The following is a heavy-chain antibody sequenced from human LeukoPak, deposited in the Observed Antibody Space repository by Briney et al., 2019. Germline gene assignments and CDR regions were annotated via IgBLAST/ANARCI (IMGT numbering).Heavy chain of an antibody. CDR2: MNPNSGNT. Sequence: ASVKVSCKASGYTFTSYDINWVRQATGQGLEWMGWMNPNSGNTGYAQKFQGRVTMTRNTFISTAYMELSSLRSEDTAVYYCARGPYSSAQAAEFDYWGQGTLVTVSS. CDR1: GYTFTSYD. CDR3: ARGPYSSAQAAEFDY. D-gene: IGHD6-19*01. J-gene: IGHJ4*02. V-gene: IGHV1-8*01.